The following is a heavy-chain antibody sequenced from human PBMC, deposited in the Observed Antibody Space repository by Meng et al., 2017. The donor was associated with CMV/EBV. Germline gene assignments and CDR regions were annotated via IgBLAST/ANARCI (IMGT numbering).Heavy chain of an antibody. CDR2: IYYSGST. Sequence: HRQESGPGLVRPSQTPSLTCPCSGGSISSGDYYWSWIRQPPGKGLEWIGYIYYSGSTYYNPSLKSRVTISVDTSKNQFSLKLSSVTAADTAVYYCARVMGPNRTPYYFDYWGQGTLVTVSS. D-gene: IGHD1-14*01. J-gene: IGHJ4*02. V-gene: IGHV4-30-4*08. CDR1: GGSISSGDYY. CDR3: ARVMGPNRTPYYFDY.